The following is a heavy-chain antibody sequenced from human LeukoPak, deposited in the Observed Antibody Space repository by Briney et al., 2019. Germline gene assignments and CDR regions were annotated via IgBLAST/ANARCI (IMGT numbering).Heavy chain of an antibody. Sequence: SETLSLTCTVSGGSISSYYWSWIRQPPGKGLEWLGYIYYSGSTNYNPSLKSRVTISVDTSKNQFSLKLSSVTAADTAVYYCARVALTSIAARPSFGFDYWGQGTLVTVSS. CDR2: IYYSGST. CDR3: ARVALTSIAARPSFGFDY. J-gene: IGHJ4*02. V-gene: IGHV4-59*01. CDR1: GGSISSYY. D-gene: IGHD6-6*01.